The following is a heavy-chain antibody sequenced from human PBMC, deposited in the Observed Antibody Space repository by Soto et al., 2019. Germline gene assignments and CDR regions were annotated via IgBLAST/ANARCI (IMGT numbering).Heavy chain of an antibody. CDR3: ARCSSTSCYIMSSFDY. J-gene: IGHJ4*02. CDR1: GFTFYDYA. CDR2: INWNGRST. D-gene: IGHD2-2*02. V-gene: IGHV3-20*04. Sequence: EVQLVESGGGLVRPGGSLRLSCAASGFTFYDYAMSWVRQAPGKVLEWVAGINWNGRSTTYADSLKGRFTISRDNAKNSLHLQINSLRAEDTALYFCARCSSTSCYIMSSFDYWGQGTLVTVSS.